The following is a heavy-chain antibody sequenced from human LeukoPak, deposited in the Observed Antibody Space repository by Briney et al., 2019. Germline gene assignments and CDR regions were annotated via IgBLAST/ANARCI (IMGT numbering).Heavy chain of an antibody. V-gene: IGHV3-30*04. D-gene: IGHD3-22*01. J-gene: IGHJ6*03. Sequence: GGSLRLSCAASGFTFSSYAMHWVRQAPGKGLEWVAVISYDGSNEYYADSVKGRFTISRDNSKNTLYLQMNSLRAEDTAVYYCARDGLAMIVGYYYYMDVWGKGTTVTVSS. CDR2: ISYDGSNE. CDR3: ARDGLAMIVGYYYYMDV. CDR1: GFTFSSYA.